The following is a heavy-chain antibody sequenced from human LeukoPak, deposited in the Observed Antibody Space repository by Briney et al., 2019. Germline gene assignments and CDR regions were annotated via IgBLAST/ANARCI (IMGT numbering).Heavy chain of an antibody. V-gene: IGHV4-4*02. CDR2: IYHSGST. Sequence: SETLSLTCAVSGGSISSSNWWSWVRQPPGKGLEWIGEIYHSGSTNYNPSLKSRVTISVDTSRNQFSLKLSSVTAADTAVYYCARGYDILTGYYFDYWGQGTLVTVSS. CDR3: ARGYDILTGYYFDY. D-gene: IGHD3-9*01. J-gene: IGHJ4*02. CDR1: GGSISSSNW.